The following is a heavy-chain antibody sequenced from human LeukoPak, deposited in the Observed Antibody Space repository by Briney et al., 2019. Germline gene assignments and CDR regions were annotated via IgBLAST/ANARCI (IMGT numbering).Heavy chain of an antibody. V-gene: IGHV1-8*01. CDR2: VNLNSGNT. D-gene: IGHD3-16*01. CDR3: ARGPEVWGFREGDN. Sequence: ASVKVSCKASGHSFSNLDINWVRQATGQGLEWMGWVNLNSGNTGYAARFQGRVTMTRNTSTTTAYMELSSLRPEDTAVYYCARGPEVWGFREGDNWGQGSLVTVSS. J-gene: IGHJ4*02. CDR1: GHSFSNLD.